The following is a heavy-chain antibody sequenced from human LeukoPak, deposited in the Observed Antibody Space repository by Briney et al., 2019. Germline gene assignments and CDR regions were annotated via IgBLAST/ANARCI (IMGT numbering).Heavy chain of an antibody. V-gene: IGHV4-34*09. CDR1: GGSFSGYY. CDR3: ASANGGITGTTTYYYGMDV. CDR2: INHSGST. D-gene: IGHD1-20*01. Sequence: TLSLTCAVYGGSFSGYYWSWIRQPPGKGLESIGEINHSGSTNYNPSLRSRVTISVDTSKNQFSLKLSSVTAADTAVYYCASANGGITGTTTYYYGMDVWGQGTTVTVSS. J-gene: IGHJ6*02.